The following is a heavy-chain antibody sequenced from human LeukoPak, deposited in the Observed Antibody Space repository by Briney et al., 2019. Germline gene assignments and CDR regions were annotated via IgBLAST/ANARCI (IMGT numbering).Heavy chain of an antibody. CDR1: GGTFSSYA. D-gene: IGHD4-23*01. CDR2: INPSGGST. Sequence: ASVTVSCKASGGTFSSYAISWVRQAPGQGLEWMGIINPSGGSTSYAQKFQGRVTMTRDMSTSTVYMELSSLRSEDTAVYYCARERVTGAFDIWGQGTMVTVSS. CDR3: ARERVTGAFDI. J-gene: IGHJ3*02. V-gene: IGHV1-46*01.